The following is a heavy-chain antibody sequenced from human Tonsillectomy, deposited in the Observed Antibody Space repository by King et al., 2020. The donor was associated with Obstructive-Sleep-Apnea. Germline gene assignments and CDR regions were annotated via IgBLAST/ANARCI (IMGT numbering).Heavy chain of an antibody. D-gene: IGHD6-13*01. CDR2: MNPNSGNT. V-gene: IGHV1-8*01. J-gene: IGHJ5*02. CDR3: ARDLGSSWFFDP. CDR1: GYTFTSHD. Sequence: QLVQSGAEVKKPGASVKVSCKASGYTFTSHDINWVRQAPGQGLEWMGWMNPNSGNTGYAQKFQGRITMTRNTSITTAYMELSSLRSEDTAVYYCARDLGSSWFFDPWGQGTLVTVSS.